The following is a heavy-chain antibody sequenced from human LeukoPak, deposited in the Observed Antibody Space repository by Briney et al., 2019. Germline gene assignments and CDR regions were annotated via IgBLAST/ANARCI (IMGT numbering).Heavy chain of an antibody. CDR2: MNPNSGYT. Sequence: GASVKVSCKASGYTFSSYDINWVRQAPGQGLEWMGWMNPNSGYTGYAQKFQGRVSVTRDTSISTAYMELRSLTSEDTAVYYCARGGYGDYAPYNWFDSWGQGTLVTVSS. J-gene: IGHJ5*01. CDR3: ARGGYGDYAPYNWFDS. D-gene: IGHD4-17*01. CDR1: GYTFSSYD. V-gene: IGHV1-8*01.